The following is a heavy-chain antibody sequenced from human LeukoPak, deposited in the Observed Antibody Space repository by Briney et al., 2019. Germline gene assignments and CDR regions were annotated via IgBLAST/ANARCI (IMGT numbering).Heavy chain of an antibody. V-gene: IGHV4-59*01. CDR3: ARDYQMSGTYSYYFDY. CDR2: IYYSGIT. CDR1: GGSISRYY. D-gene: IGHD1-26*01. J-gene: IGHJ4*02. Sequence: PSETLSLTCTVSGGSISRYYWSWIRQPPGKGPEWIGYIYYSGITNYNPSLKSRVTISVDTSKNQFSLKLSSVTAADTAMYYCARDYQMSGTYSYYFDYWGQGTLVTVSS.